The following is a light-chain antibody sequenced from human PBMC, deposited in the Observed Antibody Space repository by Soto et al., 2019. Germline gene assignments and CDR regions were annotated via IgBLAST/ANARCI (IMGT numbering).Light chain of an antibody. CDR2: NVY. Sequence: QSALTQPASVSGSPGQSITISCTGTSSDVGAYNFVSWHQQHPGKAPKLMIYNVYDRPSGISYRFSGSKSGNTASLTISGLQAEDEADYFCCSYAGYSTFVFGSGTKVTVL. CDR1: SSDVGAYNF. J-gene: IGLJ1*01. V-gene: IGLV2-23*02. CDR3: CSYAGYSTFV.